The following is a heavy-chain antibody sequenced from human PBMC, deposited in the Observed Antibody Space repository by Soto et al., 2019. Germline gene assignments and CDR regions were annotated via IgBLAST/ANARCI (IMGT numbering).Heavy chain of an antibody. CDR1: GGSISSSSYY. Sequence: QLQLQESGPGLVRASETLSLSCTVSGGSISSSSYYWGWIRQPPGRGLEWIGSIYFTGATHYNVSLTSRVISSGATARNQFSLRRTSVTATDTAVYYCARHVRGWQLMLDNWGQGSLVTVSS. CDR2: IYFTGAT. V-gene: IGHV4-39*01. CDR3: ARHVRGWQLMLDN. J-gene: IGHJ4*02. D-gene: IGHD2-15*01.